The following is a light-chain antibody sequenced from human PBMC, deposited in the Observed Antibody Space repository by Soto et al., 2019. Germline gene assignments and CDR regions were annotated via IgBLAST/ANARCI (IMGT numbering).Light chain of an antibody. CDR2: AAS. Sequence: AIRMTQSPSSFSASTGDRVTITCRASQGISSYLAWYQQKPGKAPKLLIYAASTLQSGVPSRFSGSGSGTDFTLTISCLQSEDFATSSCQKYYSYPPYTFGQGTKLEIK. V-gene: IGKV1-8*01. J-gene: IGKJ2*01. CDR3: QKYYSYPPYT. CDR1: QGISSY.